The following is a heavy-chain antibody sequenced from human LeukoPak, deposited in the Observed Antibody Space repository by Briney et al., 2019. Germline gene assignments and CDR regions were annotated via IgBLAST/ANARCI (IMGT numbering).Heavy chain of an antibody. CDR1: GYTFTSYG. Sequence: GASVKVSCKASGYTFTSYGISWVRQAPGQGLEWMGWMNPNSGGTNYAQKFQGRVTMTRDTSISTAYMELSRLRSDDTAVYYCAAVAGLGNAFDIWGQGTMVTVSS. V-gene: IGHV1-2*02. CDR2: MNPNSGGT. J-gene: IGHJ3*02. D-gene: IGHD6-19*01. CDR3: AAVAGLGNAFDI.